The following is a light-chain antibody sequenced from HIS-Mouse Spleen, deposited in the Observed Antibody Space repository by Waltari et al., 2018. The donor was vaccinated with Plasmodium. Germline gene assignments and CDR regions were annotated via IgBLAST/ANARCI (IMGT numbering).Light chain of an antibody. CDR2: DAS. J-gene: IGKJ5*01. CDR3: QQFNNYPSIT. Sequence: AIQLTQSPSSLSASVGDRVTITCRASQGSSSALAWYQQKPGKAPKLLIYDASSLESGVPSRFSGSGSGTDFTLTISSLQPEDFATYYCQQFNNYPSITFGQGTRLEIK. CDR1: QGSSSA. V-gene: IGKV1D-13*01.